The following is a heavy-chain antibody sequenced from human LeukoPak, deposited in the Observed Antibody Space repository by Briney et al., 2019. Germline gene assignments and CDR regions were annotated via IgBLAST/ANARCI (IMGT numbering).Heavy chain of an antibody. Sequence: PGGSLRLSCAASEFTFSSYAMSWVRQAPGKGLEWVSAISGSGGSTYYADSVRGRFTISRDNSKNTLYLRMNSLRAEDTAVYYCAKDPSKDYGDYFDYWGQGTLDTVSS. CDR3: AKDPSKDYGDYFDY. CDR2: ISGSGGST. J-gene: IGHJ4*02. CDR1: EFTFSSYA. V-gene: IGHV3-23*01. D-gene: IGHD4-17*01.